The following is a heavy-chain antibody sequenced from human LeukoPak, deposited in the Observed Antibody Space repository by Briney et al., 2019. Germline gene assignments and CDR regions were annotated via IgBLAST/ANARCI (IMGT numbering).Heavy chain of an antibody. V-gene: IGHV3-30*14. J-gene: IGHJ4*02. CDR2: ISYDGSNK. CDR1: GFTFSSYA. D-gene: IGHD2-21*01. CDR3: ARVEIPWPFDY. Sequence: GGSLRLSCAASGFTFSSYAMHWVRQAPGKGLEWVAVISYDGSNKYYADSVKGRFTMSRDNSKNMLYLQMNSLRAEDTAVYYCARVEIPWPFDYWGQGTLVTVSS.